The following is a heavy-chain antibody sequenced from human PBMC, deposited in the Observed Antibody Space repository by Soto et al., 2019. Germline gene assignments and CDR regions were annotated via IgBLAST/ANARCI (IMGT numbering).Heavy chain of an antibody. V-gene: IGHV1-18*01. Sequence: QVQLVQSGAEVKKPGDSVKVSCKASGYTFTRYGITWVRQAPGQGLEWMGWISAYNGNTNYAQKLQGRVTMTTDTSTSTAYMELRRLRSDDTAVYYCARGPARFGELFFDIWGQGTMVTVSS. CDR3: ARGPARFGELFFDI. CDR2: ISAYNGNT. J-gene: IGHJ3*02. CDR1: GYTFTRYG. D-gene: IGHD3-10*01.